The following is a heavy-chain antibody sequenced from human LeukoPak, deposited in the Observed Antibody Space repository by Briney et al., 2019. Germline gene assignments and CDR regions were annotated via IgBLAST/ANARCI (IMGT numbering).Heavy chain of an antibody. Sequence: SETLSLTYTVSGGSISSYYWSWIRQPPGKGLEWIGYIYYSGSTNYNPSLKSRVTISVDTSKNQFSLKLSSVTAADTAVYYCARATYYYDSSGYYSRGFLAFDIWGQGTMVTVSS. D-gene: IGHD3-22*01. CDR3: ARATYYYDSSGYYSRGFLAFDI. CDR1: GGSISSYY. J-gene: IGHJ3*02. CDR2: IYYSGST. V-gene: IGHV4-59*01.